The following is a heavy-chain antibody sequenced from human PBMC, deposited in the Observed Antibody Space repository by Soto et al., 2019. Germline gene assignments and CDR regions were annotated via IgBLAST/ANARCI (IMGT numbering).Heavy chain of an antibody. D-gene: IGHD3-10*01. V-gene: IGHV3-23*01. CDR2: ISVSSDNT. J-gene: IGHJ4*02. Sequence: EVQLLESGGGLVQPGGSLRLSCAASGFTFSNYAMNWVRQAPGKGLEWVSSISVSSDNTFYADSVKGRFTISRDNSKSTLFLQMNSLRAEDTALYYCAKDSDTKRGPDYWGQGTLVTVSS. CDR1: GFTFSNYA. CDR3: AKDSDTKRGPDY.